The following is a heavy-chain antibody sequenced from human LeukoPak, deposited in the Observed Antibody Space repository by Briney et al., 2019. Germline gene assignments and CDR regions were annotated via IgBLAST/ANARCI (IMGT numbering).Heavy chain of an antibody. J-gene: IGHJ4*02. CDR1: GGSISSSSSY. CDR2: IYYSGST. Sequence: SETLSLTCTVSGGSISSSSSYWGWLRQPPGKGLEWIGNIYYSGSTYYNPSLKSRVTISVDTSKNQFSLKLNSVTAADTAVYYCARDGRFPPEVLPRYFDYWGQGTLVTVSS. V-gene: IGHV4-39*07. D-gene: IGHD1-26*01. CDR3: ARDGRFPPEVLPRYFDY.